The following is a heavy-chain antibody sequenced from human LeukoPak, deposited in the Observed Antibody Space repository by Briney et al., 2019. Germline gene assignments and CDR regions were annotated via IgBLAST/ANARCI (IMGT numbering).Heavy chain of an antibody. J-gene: IGHJ4*02. Sequence: ASVKVSCKASGYTFTSYYMHWVRQAPGQGLEWMGIINPSGGSTSYAQKFQGRVTMTGDTSTSTVYMELSSLRSEDTAVYYCARSITMVRGAHGTHFDYWGQGTLVTVSS. CDR1: GYTFTSYY. CDR3: ARSITMVRGAHGTHFDY. CDR2: INPSGGST. D-gene: IGHD3-10*01. V-gene: IGHV1-46*01.